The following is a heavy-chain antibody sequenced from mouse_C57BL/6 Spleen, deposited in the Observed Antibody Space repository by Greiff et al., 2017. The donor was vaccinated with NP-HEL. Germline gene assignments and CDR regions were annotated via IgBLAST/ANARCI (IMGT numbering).Heavy chain of an antibody. D-gene: IGHD2-4*01. V-gene: IGHV1-61*01. CDR1: GYTFTSYW. CDR2: IYPSDSET. J-gene: IGHJ4*01. Sequence: QVQLQQPGAELVRPGSSVKLSCKASGYTFTSYWMDWVKQRPGQGLEWIGNIYPSDSETHYNQKFKDKATLTVDKSSSTAYMQLSSLTSEDSAVYYCARKGDDYDGGYAMDYWGQGTSVTVSS. CDR3: ARKGDDYDGGYAMDY.